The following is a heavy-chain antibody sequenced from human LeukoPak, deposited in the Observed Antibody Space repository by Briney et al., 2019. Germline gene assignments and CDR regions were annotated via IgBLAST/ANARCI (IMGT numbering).Heavy chain of an antibody. CDR3: ARGMTDSSGYYFDY. J-gene: IGHJ4*02. CDR2: IYYSGST. CDR1: GGSISSGGYY. D-gene: IGHD3-22*01. V-gene: IGHV4-61*08. Sequence: SETLSLTCTVSGGSISSGGYYWSWIRQHPGKGLEWIGYIYYSGSTNYNPSLKSRVTISVDTSKNQFSLKLSSVTAADTAVYYCARGMTDSSGYYFDYWGQGTLVTVSS.